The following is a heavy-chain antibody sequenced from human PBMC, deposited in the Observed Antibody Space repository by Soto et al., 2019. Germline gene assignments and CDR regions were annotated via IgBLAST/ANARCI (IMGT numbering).Heavy chain of an antibody. V-gene: IGHV1-69*06. CDR1: GGTFSSYA. Sequence: SVKVSCKASGGTFSSYAISWVRQAPGQGLEWMGGIIPIFGTANYAQKFQGRVTITADKSTSTAYMELSSLRSEDPVVYYCASRPHIAPQGREAWGQGTLVTVSS. J-gene: IGHJ5*02. CDR2: IIPIFGTA. CDR3: ASRPHIAPQGREA.